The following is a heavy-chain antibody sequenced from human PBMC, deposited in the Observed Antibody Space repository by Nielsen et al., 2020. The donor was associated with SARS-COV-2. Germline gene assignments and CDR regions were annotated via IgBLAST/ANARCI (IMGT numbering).Heavy chain of an antibody. J-gene: IGHJ4*02. Sequence: GESLKISCAASGFTFSIYTMNWVRQAPGKGLEWVSSITSSGYYANYADSMNGRFTISRDNAKNSLYLQIYNVRTEDTAVYYCARRLDYWGQGTLVTVSS. CDR3: ARRLDY. CDR1: GFTFSIYT. CDR2: ITSSGYYA. V-gene: IGHV3-21*01.